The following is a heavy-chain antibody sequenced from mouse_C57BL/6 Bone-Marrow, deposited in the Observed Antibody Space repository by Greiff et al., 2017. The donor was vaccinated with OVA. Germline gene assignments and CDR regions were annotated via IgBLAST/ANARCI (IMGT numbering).Heavy chain of an antibody. CDR2: ISNGGGST. Sequence: DVMLVESGGGLVQPGGSLKLSCAASGFTFSDYYMYWVRQTPEKRLEWVAYISNGGGSTYYPDTVKGRFTISRDNAKNTLYLQMSRLKSEDTAMYYCARQKGSRNAMDYWGQGTSVTVSS. V-gene: IGHV5-12*01. CDR3: ARQKGSRNAMDY. J-gene: IGHJ4*01. D-gene: IGHD1-1*01. CDR1: GFTFSDYY.